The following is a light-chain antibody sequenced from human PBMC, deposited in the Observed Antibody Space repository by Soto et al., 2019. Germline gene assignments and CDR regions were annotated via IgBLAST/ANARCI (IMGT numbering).Light chain of an antibody. Sequence: EIVLTQSPGPLSVSPGGRATLSCRASQSVSSSYLGWYQQKPGQAPRLLIYGASSRATGIPDRCSGSGSGTDVTRSISRLGPEDFAVYYCQQYGSSPWAFGQGTKVDIK. J-gene: IGKJ1*01. CDR3: QQYGSSPWA. V-gene: IGKV3-20*01. CDR2: GAS. CDR1: QSVSSSY.